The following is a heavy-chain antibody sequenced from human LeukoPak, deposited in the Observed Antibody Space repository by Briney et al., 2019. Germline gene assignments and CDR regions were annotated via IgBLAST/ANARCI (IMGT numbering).Heavy chain of an antibody. CDR3: AKVNPYAFDI. Sequence: GGSLRLSCECSGFTFSTYAMHWVRQAPGKGLQYVSAISGNGDRTWYANSVNGRFSISRDNSKNTLYLQMGSLRAEDTAVYSCAKVNPYAFDIWGQGTMVTVSS. J-gene: IGHJ3*02. CDR2: ISGNGDRT. V-gene: IGHV3-64*01. CDR1: GFTFSTYA.